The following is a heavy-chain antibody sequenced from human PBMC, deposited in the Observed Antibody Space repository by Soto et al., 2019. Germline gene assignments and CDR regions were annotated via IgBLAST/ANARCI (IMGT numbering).Heavy chain of an antibody. CDR2: INLGGTTT. J-gene: IGHJ4*02. CDR1: EYTFTDYF. Sequence: QVQLVQSGAEVKKPGASVKLSCQASEYTFTDYFIHWVRQAPGQGLEWMGLINLGGTTTTYAQKLQGRLTISRDSSTRTAYMELSSLRSEDTAVYYCIGEEGGMRYFDDWGQGTLVSVSS. CDR3: IGEEGGMRYFDD. D-gene: IGHD3-16*01. V-gene: IGHV1-46*03.